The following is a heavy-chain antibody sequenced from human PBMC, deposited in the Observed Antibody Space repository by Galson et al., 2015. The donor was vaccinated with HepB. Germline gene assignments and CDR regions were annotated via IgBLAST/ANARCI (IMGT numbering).Heavy chain of an antibody. CDR3: ATGTGRQVNWFDP. CDR1: GDTFDSFS. CDR2: IVPIFGTP. D-gene: IGHD3/OR15-3a*01. Sequence: SVKVSCKGSGDTFDSFSVNWLRQAPGQGLEWMGLIVPIFGTPKYAQSFQARVTTTADESTNTVYMELAGLRSEDTAIYYCATGTGRQVNWFDPWGQGTLVIVSS. J-gene: IGHJ5*02. V-gene: IGHV1-69*13.